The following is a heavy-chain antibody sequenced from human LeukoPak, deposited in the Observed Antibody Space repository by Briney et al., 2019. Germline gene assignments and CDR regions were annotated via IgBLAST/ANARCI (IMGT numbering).Heavy chain of an antibody. Sequence: GASVKVSCKASGYTFTGYYMHWVRQAPGQGLEWMGWINPNSGGTNYAQKFQGRVTMTRDTSISTAYMELSRLRSDDTAMYYCARPFKENSSGWYEPGFDPWGQGTLVTVSS. V-gene: IGHV1-2*02. CDR2: INPNSGGT. CDR1: GYTFTGYY. J-gene: IGHJ5*02. CDR3: ARPFKENSSGWYEPGFDP. D-gene: IGHD6-19*01.